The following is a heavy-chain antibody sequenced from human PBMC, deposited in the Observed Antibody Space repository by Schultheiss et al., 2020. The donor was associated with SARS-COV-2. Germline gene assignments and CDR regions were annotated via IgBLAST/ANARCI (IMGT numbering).Heavy chain of an antibody. CDR2: ISGSGGST. D-gene: IGHD6-19*01. CDR1: GFTFSSYA. CDR3: AVIAVAGYDY. J-gene: IGHJ4*02. V-gene: IGHV3-23*01. Sequence: GESLKISCAASGFTFSSYAMSWVRQAPGKGLEWVSAISGSGGSTYYADSVKGRFTISRDNSKNTLYLQMNSLRAEDTAVYYCAVIAVAGYDYWGQGTLVTVSS.